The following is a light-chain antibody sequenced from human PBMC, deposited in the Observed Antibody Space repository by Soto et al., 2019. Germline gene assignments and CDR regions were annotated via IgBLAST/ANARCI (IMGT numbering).Light chain of an antibody. J-gene: IGKJ3*01. Sequence: DIQMTQSPSSLSASVGDRVTITCRASQTIIRYLNWYQQKPGRAPNLLIYAASSLQSGVPSRFSGSGSGKEFTLTSSSLQPEDFATSDCQQSYSTLFTFGPRTKVEIK. CDR2: AAS. CDR3: QQSYSTLFT. CDR1: QTIIRY. V-gene: IGKV1-39*01.